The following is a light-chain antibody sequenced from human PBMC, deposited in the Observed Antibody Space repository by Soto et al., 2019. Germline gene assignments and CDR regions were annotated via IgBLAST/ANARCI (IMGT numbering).Light chain of an antibody. Sequence: DIQLTQSPSLLSASVGDRVTITCRASHDISTYLAWYQQKPGKAPKLMIYEASTLQSGVPSRFSGSGSGTEYTLTIGSLQPEDFATYYCQQLNGSPWTFGQGTKVDIK. V-gene: IGKV1-9*01. CDR3: QQLNGSPWT. CDR2: EAS. J-gene: IGKJ1*01. CDR1: HDISTY.